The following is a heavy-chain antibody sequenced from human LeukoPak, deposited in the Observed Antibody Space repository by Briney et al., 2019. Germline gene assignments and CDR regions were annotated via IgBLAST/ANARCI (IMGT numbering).Heavy chain of an antibody. Sequence: GESLKISCKASGYTFTSYWIGWVRQMPGKGLEWMGIIYPGDSDTRYSPSFQGQVTISADKSISTAYLQWRSLKASDTAMYYCARRVYCGGDCYYFDYWGQGTLVTVSS. CDR3: ARRVYCGGDCYYFDY. D-gene: IGHD2-21*02. CDR1: GYTFTSYW. CDR2: IYPGDSDT. J-gene: IGHJ4*02. V-gene: IGHV5-51*01.